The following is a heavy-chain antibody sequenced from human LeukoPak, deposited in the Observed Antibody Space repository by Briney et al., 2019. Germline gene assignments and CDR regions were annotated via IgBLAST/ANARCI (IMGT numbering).Heavy chain of an antibody. CDR1: GYTFTSSG. V-gene: IGHV1-18*01. CDR2: ISAYNGNT. D-gene: IGHD3-16*01. J-gene: IGHJ4*02. Sequence: ASVKVSCKASGYTFTSSGISWVRQAPGQGLEWMGWISAYNGNTNYAQKLQGRVTMTTDTSTSTAYMELRSLRSVDTAVYYCARDQSGGGISPPTDKFDYWGQGTLVTVSS. CDR3: ARDQSGGGISPPTDKFDY.